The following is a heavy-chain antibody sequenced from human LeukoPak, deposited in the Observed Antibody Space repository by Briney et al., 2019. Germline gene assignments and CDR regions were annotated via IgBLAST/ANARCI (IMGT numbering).Heavy chain of an antibody. J-gene: IGHJ4*02. D-gene: IGHD2-15*01. V-gene: IGHV1-2*02. Sequence: ASVKVSCKASGYTFTGYYMHWVRQAPGQGLEWMGWINPNSGGTNYAQKFQGRVTMTRDTSISTAYMELSRLRSDDTAVYYCARKLGYCNGGSCPLFGYWGQGTLVTVSS. CDR1: GYTFTGYY. CDR3: ARKLGYCNGGSCPLFGY. CDR2: INPNSGGT.